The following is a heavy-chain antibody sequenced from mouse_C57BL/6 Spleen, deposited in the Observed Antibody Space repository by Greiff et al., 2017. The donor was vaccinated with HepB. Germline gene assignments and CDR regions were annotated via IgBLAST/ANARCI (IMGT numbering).Heavy chain of an antibody. CDR3: ARRGYGEHLYYFDY. CDR1: GFSLSTSGMG. V-gene: IGHV8-12*01. J-gene: IGHJ2*01. Sequence: QVQLKESGPGILQSSQTLSLTCSFSGFSLSTSGMGVSWIRQPSGKGLEWLAHIYWDDDKRYNPSLKSRLTISKDTSRNQVFLKITSVDTADTATYYCARRGYGEHLYYFDYWGQGTTLTVSS. CDR2: IYWDDDK. D-gene: IGHD1-1*01.